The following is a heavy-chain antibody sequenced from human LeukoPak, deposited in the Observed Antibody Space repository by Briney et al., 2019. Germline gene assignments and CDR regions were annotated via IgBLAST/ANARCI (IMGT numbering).Heavy chain of an antibody. V-gene: IGHV3-30*02. CDR2: IRYDGSNK. CDR1: GFTFGSYG. J-gene: IGHJ6*02. Sequence: GGSLRLSCAASGFTFGSYGMHWVRQAPGKGLEWVAFIRYDGSNKYYADSVKGRFTISRDNSKNTLYLQMNSLRAEDTAVYYCARDYYDILTGSWGPYGMDVWGQGTTVTVSS. D-gene: IGHD3-9*01. CDR3: ARDYYDILTGSWGPYGMDV.